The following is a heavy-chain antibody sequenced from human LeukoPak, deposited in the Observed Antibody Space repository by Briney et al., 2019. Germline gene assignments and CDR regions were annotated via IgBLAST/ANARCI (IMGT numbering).Heavy chain of an antibody. D-gene: IGHD6-19*01. Sequence: GGSLRLSCAASGFTFSSYSMNWVRQAPGKGLEWVSSISGSSSYIYYADSVKGRFTISRDNAKNSLYLQMNSLRAEDTAVYYCARLIAVAGTYGMDVWGQGTTVTVSS. CDR3: ARLIAVAGTYGMDV. CDR2: ISGSSSYI. J-gene: IGHJ6*02. CDR1: GFTFSSYS. V-gene: IGHV3-21*01.